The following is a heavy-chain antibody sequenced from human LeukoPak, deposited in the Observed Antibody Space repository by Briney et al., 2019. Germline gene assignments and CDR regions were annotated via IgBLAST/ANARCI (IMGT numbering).Heavy chain of an antibody. V-gene: IGHV3-21*01. D-gene: IGHD6-13*01. J-gene: IGHJ6*04. CDR3: ASHALLYSDYYGMDV. CDR2: ISSSSSYI. Sequence: GGSLRLSCAASGFTFSSYSMNWVRQAPGKGLEWVSSISSSSSYIYYADSVKGRFTISRDNAKNSLYLQMNSLRAEDTAVYYCASHALLYSDYYGMDVWGKGTTVTVSS. CDR1: GFTFSSYS.